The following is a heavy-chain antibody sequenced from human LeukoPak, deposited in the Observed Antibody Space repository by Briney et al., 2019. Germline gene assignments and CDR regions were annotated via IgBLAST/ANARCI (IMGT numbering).Heavy chain of an antibody. J-gene: IGHJ4*02. CDR3: ARDYYDSSGYYYFDY. D-gene: IGHD3-22*01. V-gene: IGHV3-48*01. CDR1: GFTFSSYS. CDR2: ISSSSSTI. Sequence: GGSLRLSCAASGFTFSSYSMNWVRQAPGKGLEWVSYISSSSSTIYYADSVKGRFTIPRDNAKNSLYLQMNSLRAEDTAVYYCARDYYDSSGYYYFDYWGQGTLVTVSS.